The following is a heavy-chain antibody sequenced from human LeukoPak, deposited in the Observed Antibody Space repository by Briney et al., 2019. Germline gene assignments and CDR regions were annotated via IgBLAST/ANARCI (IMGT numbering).Heavy chain of an antibody. J-gene: IGHJ4*02. V-gene: IGHV3-23*01. CDR2: IGPSGGDT. D-gene: IGHD6-19*01. CDR1: GFAFSSYA. Sequence: GGSLRLSCAASGFAFSSYAMTWVRQAPGKGLEWVSAIGPSGGDTYYADSVKGRFTVSRDNTKSTLYLQMNSLRAEDTAVYSCAKVQYRNGWTFDFWGQGTVATVSS. CDR3: AKVQYRNGWTFDF.